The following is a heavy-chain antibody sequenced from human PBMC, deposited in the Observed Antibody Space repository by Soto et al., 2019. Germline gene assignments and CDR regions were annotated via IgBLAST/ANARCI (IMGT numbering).Heavy chain of an antibody. CDR2: ISPSSGVT. V-gene: IGHV1-18*01. CDR3: AREMWTRTGPQNFFDY. Sequence: QVQLVQSEGEVRQPGASVKVSCRASGYTFTSYGIIWVRQAPGHGLEWMGYISPSSGVTRYAQNLQGRVTLTTDTSTTTAYMELRSLSSDDTAVYYCAREMWTRTGPQNFFDYWGLGALVTVSS. CDR1: GYTFTSYG. J-gene: IGHJ4*02. D-gene: IGHD2-21*01.